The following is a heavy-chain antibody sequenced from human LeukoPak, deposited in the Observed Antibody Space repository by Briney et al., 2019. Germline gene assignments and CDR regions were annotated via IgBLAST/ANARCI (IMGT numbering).Heavy chain of an antibody. CDR3: ARVRMGDDFNPFDY. CDR1: GFTFSSFW. CDR2: INSDGSET. D-gene: IGHD3-16*01. J-gene: IGHJ4*02. V-gene: IGHV3-74*03. Sequence: GGSLRLSCAASGFTFSSFWIYWVRHAPGKGLVWVLRINSDGSETMYADSVKGRFTISRDNAKNTLYLQMNSLRAEDTAVYYCARVRMGDDFNPFDYWGQGTLVTVSS.